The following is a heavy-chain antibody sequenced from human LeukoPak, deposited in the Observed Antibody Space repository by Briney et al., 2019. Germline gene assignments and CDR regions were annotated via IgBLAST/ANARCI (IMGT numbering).Heavy chain of an antibody. CDR2: ISAYNGKT. CDR1: GYTFTSYG. V-gene: IGHV1-18*01. D-gene: IGHD6-19*01. J-gene: IGHJ4*02. CDR3: ATDDIAVAGTNFDY. Sequence: ASVKVSCKASGYTFTSYGISWVRQAPGQGLEWVGWISAYNGKTNYEHHLQGRVTMTTVPSTSTAYMELRSLISDDTAVYFCATDDIAVAGTNFDYWGQGTLVTVSS.